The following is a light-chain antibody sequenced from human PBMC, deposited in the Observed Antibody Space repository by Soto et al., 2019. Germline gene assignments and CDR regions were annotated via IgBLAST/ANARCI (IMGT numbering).Light chain of an antibody. CDR3: QQYGSSPT. J-gene: IGKJ1*01. V-gene: IGKV3-20*01. Sequence: ELVLTQSPGTLSLSPGERGTLSRRASQSVSSNYLAWYQQKPGQTPRVLIHRASIRITGIPDRFSGSATGTDSTLTISTLEPEDSAVYYCQQYGSSPTFGQGTKVDIK. CDR2: RAS. CDR1: QSVSSNY.